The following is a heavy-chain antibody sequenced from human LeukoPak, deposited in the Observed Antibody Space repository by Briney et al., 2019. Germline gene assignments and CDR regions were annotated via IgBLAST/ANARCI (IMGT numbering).Heavy chain of an antibody. Sequence: SETLSLTCTVSGGSISSSSYYWGWIRQPPGKGLEWIGSIYYSGSSYYNPSLKSRVTISVDTSKNQFSLKLSSVTAADTAVYYCARDAGATGGNAFDIWGQGTMVAVSS. CDR2: IYYSGSS. V-gene: IGHV4-39*07. CDR3: ARDAGATGGNAFDI. CDR1: GGSISSSSYY. D-gene: IGHD1-26*01. J-gene: IGHJ3*02.